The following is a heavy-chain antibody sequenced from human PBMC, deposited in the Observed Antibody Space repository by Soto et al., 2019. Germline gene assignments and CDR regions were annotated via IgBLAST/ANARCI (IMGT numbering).Heavy chain of an antibody. CDR1: GGSISTSSYY. Sequence: QLLESGPGLVQPSETLSLICTVSGGSISTSSYYWGWIRQPPGKGLEWIGYIYHSGRTNYNPSLKSRVTISVDTSKNQFSLKLSSVTAADTAVYFCAVYSTSSGCFDPWGQGTLVTVSS. J-gene: IGHJ5*02. V-gene: IGHV4-39*01. D-gene: IGHD6-6*01. CDR3: AVYSTSSGCFDP. CDR2: IYHSGRT.